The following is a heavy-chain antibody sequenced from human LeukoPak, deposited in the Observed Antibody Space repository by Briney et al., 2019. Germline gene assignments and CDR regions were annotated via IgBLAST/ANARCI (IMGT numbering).Heavy chain of an antibody. D-gene: IGHD4-23*01. CDR1: GGTFSSYA. Sequence: SVKVSCKASGGTFSSYAISWVRQAPGQGLEWMGRIIPIFGTANYAQKFQCRVTITTDESTSTAYMELSSLRSEDTAVYYCARETSMVVNWDHRLGAFDIWGQGTMVTVSS. V-gene: IGHV1-69*05. CDR2: IIPIFGTA. J-gene: IGHJ3*02. CDR3: ARETSMVVNWDHRLGAFDI.